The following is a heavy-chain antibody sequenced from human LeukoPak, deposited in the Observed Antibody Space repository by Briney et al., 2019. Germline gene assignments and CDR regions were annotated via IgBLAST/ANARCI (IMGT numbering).Heavy chain of an antibody. CDR1: GYTFTSDY. CDR3: ARPRLRFLVDDAFDI. J-gene: IGHJ3*02. V-gene: IGHV1-46*01. Sequence: ASVKVSCKASGYTFTSDYIHWVRQAPGQGLEWMGIINPRGGSTSYAQKFQGRVTMTKDTSTSTAYMELSSLRSEDTAVYYCARPRLRFLVDDAFDIWGQGTMVTVSS. D-gene: IGHD3-3*01. CDR2: INPRGGST.